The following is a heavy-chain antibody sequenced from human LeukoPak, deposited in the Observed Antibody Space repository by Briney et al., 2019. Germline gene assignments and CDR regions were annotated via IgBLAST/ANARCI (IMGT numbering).Heavy chain of an antibody. CDR3: AKDWSPVVPAGVSY. CDR2: ISGSGGST. V-gene: IGHV3-23*01. Sequence: GGSLRLSCAASGFTFSRYAMSWVRQAPGKGLEWVSAISGSGGSTHYADSVKGRFTISRDNSKNTLYLQMNSLRGEDTAVYYCAKDWSPVVPAGVSYWGQGTLVTVSS. D-gene: IGHD2-2*01. J-gene: IGHJ4*02. CDR1: GFTFSRYA.